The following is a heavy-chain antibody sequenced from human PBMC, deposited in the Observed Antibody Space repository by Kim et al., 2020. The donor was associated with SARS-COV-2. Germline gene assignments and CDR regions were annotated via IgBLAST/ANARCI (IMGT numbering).Heavy chain of an antibody. CDR1: GFTFSNAW. Sequence: GGSLRLSCAASGFTFSNAWMSWVRQAPGKGLEWVGRIKSKTDGGTTDYAAPVKGRFTISRDDSKNTLYLQMNSLKTEDTAVYYCTTDPYYYDSSGYYYYHYWGQGTLVTVSS. CDR3: TTDPYYYDSSGYYYYHY. J-gene: IGHJ4*02. V-gene: IGHV3-15*01. D-gene: IGHD3-22*01. CDR2: IKSKTDGGTT.